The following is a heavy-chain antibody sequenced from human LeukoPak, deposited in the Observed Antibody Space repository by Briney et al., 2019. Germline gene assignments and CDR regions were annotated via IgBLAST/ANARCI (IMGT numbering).Heavy chain of an antibody. J-gene: IGHJ4*02. CDR2: INPDSGGT. CDR1: GYTFSDYY. CDR3: AVERRYFDWLLPHFDY. Sequence: GASVKVSCKASGYTFSDYYMHWVRQAPGQGLEWMGWINPDSGGTKYAQKFQDRVTMTSDTSISTAYMELSRLRSDDTAVYYCAVERRYFDWLLPHFDYWGQGTLVTVSS. D-gene: IGHD3-9*01. V-gene: IGHV1-2*02.